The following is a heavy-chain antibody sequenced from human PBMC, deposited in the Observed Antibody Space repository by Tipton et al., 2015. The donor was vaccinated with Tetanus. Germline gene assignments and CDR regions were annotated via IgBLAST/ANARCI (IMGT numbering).Heavy chain of an antibody. CDR3: TVPYGDYDYWYFDL. CDR1: GITFSGSA. Sequence: QLVQSGGGLVQPGGSLKLSCAASGITFSGSAMHWVRQASGKGLEWVGRIRSKAYSYATSYAASVKGRFTISRDGSKNTAYLQMNSLKTEDTAVYYCTVPYGDYDYWYFDLWGRGTLVTVSS. CDR2: IRSKAYSYAT. D-gene: IGHD4-17*01. V-gene: IGHV3-73*01. J-gene: IGHJ2*01.